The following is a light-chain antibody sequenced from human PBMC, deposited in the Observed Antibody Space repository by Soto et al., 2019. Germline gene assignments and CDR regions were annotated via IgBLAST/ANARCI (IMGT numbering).Light chain of an antibody. Sequence: DIKMTQSPSTLSASVGDRVTITCRASQNIRSWLAWYQQKPGKAPELLIYSASGLESGVPSRFSGSGFGTEFTLTISSLQPDDFATYYCQEYNGNSGLTFGGGTKLEIK. V-gene: IGKV1-5*03. CDR1: QNIRSW. CDR2: SAS. J-gene: IGKJ4*01. CDR3: QEYNGNSGLT.